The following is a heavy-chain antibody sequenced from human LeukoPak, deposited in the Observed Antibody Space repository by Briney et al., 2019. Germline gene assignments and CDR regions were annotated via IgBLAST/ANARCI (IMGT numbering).Heavy chain of an antibody. D-gene: IGHD1-1*01. Sequence: SETLSLTCAVSGGSISSGGYCWGWLRQPPGTGLEWVGYIYYGGSTYYKPSLKSRVTISEETSKNQFSLKLTSVTAADTAVYYCARGTTGTTVFYYYYYMDVWGKGTTVTISS. V-gene: IGHV4-30-4*07. CDR3: ARGTTGTTVFYYYYYMDV. CDR1: GGSISSGGYC. CDR2: IYYGGST. J-gene: IGHJ6*03.